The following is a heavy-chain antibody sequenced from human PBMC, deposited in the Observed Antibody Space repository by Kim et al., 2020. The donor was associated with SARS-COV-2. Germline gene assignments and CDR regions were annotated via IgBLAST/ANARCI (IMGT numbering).Heavy chain of an antibody. CDR2: IWYDGSNK. CDR3: ARDSFNYDSSGYYYGHWDY. Sequence: GGSLRLSCAASGFTFSSYGIHWVRQAPGKGLEWVAVIWYDGSNKYYADSVKGRFTISRDNSKNTLYLQMNSLRAEDTAVYYCARDSFNYDSSGYYYGHWDYWGQGTLVTVSS. V-gene: IGHV3-33*01. J-gene: IGHJ4*02. CDR1: GFTFSSYG. D-gene: IGHD3-22*01.